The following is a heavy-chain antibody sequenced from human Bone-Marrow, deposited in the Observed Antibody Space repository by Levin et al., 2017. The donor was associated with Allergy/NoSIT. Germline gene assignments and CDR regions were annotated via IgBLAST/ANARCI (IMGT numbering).Heavy chain of an antibody. CDR1: GFTFSSYA. CDR3: ARGSCSSNSCYTKYFDY. Sequence: PGGSLRLSCAASGFTFSSYAMSWVRQAPGKGLEWVSAISGGGGSTFYADSVKGRFTISRDNSKNTLYLQMNSLRAEDTAVYYCARGSCSSNSCYTKYFDYWGQGTLVTISS. CDR2: ISGGGGST. J-gene: IGHJ4*02. V-gene: IGHV3-23*01. D-gene: IGHD2-2*02.